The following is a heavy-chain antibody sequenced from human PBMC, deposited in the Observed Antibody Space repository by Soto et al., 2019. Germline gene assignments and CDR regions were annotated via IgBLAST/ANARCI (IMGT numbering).Heavy chain of an antibody. Sequence: EVQLLESGGGLVQPGGSLRLSCAASGFTFSNYAVTWVRQAPGKGLERVSTISGSGGSTYYADSGKGRFTISRDNSKNSLYLQMNSLRAEDTAVYYCAKDQGSSWYEIDYWGQGTLVTVSS. V-gene: IGHV3-23*01. J-gene: IGHJ4*02. D-gene: IGHD6-13*01. CDR2: ISGSGGST. CDR1: GFTFSNYA. CDR3: AKDQGSSWYEIDY.